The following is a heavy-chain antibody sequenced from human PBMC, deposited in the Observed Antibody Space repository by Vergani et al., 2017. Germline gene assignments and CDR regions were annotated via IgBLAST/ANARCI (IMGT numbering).Heavy chain of an antibody. Sequence: QVQLVQSGAEVKKPGASVKVSCKASGYTFTSYYMHWVRQAPGQGLEWMGIINPSGGSTSYAQKFQGRVTMTRDTSPSTVYMELSSLRSEDTAVYYCARGRYSGSYQGRHDDAFDIWGQGTMVTVSS. V-gene: IGHV1-46*01. J-gene: IGHJ3*02. CDR2: INPSGGST. CDR1: GYTFTSYY. D-gene: IGHD1-26*01. CDR3: ARGRYSGSYQGRHDDAFDI.